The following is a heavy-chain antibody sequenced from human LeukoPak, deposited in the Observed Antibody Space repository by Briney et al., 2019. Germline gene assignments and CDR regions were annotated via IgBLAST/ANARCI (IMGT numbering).Heavy chain of an antibody. Sequence: PSETLSLTCTVSGGSISSYYWSWIRQPPGKGLEWIGYIYYSGSTNYNPSLKSRVTISVDTSKNQFSLKLSSVTAADTAVYYCARVITVTTLYDPWGQGTLVTVSS. V-gene: IGHV4-59*01. CDR1: GGSISSYY. CDR2: IYYSGST. J-gene: IGHJ5*02. D-gene: IGHD4-17*01. CDR3: ARVITVTTLYDP.